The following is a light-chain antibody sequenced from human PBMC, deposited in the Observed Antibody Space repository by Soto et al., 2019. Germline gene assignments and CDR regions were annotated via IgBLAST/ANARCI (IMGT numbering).Light chain of an antibody. CDR1: SSDVGGYNF. J-gene: IGLJ1*01. CDR2: DVT. V-gene: IGLV2-14*01. CDR3: SSYTSISTYV. Sequence: QSALTQPASVSGSPGQSITISCTGTSSDVGGYNFVSWYQQHPDKAPKLIIYDVTNRPSGVSNRFSGSKSGNTASLTISGLQAEDEADYYCSSYTSISTYVFGTGTKSPS.